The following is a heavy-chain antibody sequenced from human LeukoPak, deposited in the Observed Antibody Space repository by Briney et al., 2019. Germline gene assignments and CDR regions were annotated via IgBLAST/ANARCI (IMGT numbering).Heavy chain of an antibody. V-gene: IGHV1-2*02. J-gene: IGHJ3*02. CDR1: GYTFTGYY. CDR3: ARSFRRYYYDSSGQGPAGAFDI. CDR2: INPNSGGT. D-gene: IGHD3-22*01. Sequence: ASVKVSCKASGYTFTGYYMHWVRQAPGQGLEWMGWINPNSGGTNYAQKFQGRVTMTRDTSISTAYMELSRLRSDDTAVYYCARSFRRYYYDSSGQGPAGAFDIWGQGTMVTVSS.